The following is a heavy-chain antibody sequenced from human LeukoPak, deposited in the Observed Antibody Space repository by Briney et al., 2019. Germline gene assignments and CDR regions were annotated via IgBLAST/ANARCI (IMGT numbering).Heavy chain of an antibody. Sequence: GGSLRLSCAASGLTFSDASMIWVRQAPGKGLEWVGRIKRKTSGGAIEYAAPVKGRFSISRDDSKNTLNLQMNSLKTEDTAVYYCTTVGELGGAFAIWGQGTMVTVSS. CDR2: IKRKTSGGAI. J-gene: IGHJ3*02. D-gene: IGHD1-26*01. V-gene: IGHV3-15*01. CDR3: TTVGELGGAFAI. CDR1: GLTFSDAS.